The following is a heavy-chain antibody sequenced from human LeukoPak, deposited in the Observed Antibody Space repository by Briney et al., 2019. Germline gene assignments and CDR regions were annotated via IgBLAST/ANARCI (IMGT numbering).Heavy chain of an antibody. CDR2: VNTKSGNT. J-gene: IGHJ4*02. D-gene: IGHD2-15*01. V-gene: IGHV1-8*03. CDR1: GGTFSDFA. CDR3: ARVDGSPDY. Sequence: ASVKVSCKASGGTFSDFAVSWVRQAPGQGLEWLGWVNTKSGNTGSAQNFQGRVTITRDTSISTAYMELSSLRSEDTAVYYCARVDGSPDYWGQGTLVTVSS.